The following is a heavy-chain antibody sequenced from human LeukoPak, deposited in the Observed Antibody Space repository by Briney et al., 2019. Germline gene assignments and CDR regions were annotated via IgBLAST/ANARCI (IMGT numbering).Heavy chain of an antibody. D-gene: IGHD2-2*01. Sequence: GGSLRLSCAASGFTFSSYAMSWVRQAPGKGLEWVSAISGSGGSTYYADSVKDRFTISRDNSKNTLYLQMNSLRAEDTAVYYCAKDLGYCSSTSCYWSFDYWGQGTLVTVSS. CDR1: GFTFSSYA. V-gene: IGHV3-23*01. J-gene: IGHJ4*02. CDR3: AKDLGYCSSTSCYWSFDY. CDR2: ISGSGGST.